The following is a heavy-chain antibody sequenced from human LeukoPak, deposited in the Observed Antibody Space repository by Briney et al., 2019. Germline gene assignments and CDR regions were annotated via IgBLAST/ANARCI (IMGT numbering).Heavy chain of an antibody. CDR2: IYYSGST. J-gene: IGHJ3*02. V-gene: IGHV4-59*01. CDR3: ARARYYDSSGYQGGAFDI. CDR1: GGSISSYY. Sequence: SETLSLTCTVSGGSISSYYWSWIRQPPGKGLEWIGYIYYSGSTNYNPSLKSRVTISVDTSKNQFSLKLISVTAADTAVYYCARARYYDSSGYQGGAFDIWGQGTMVTVSS. D-gene: IGHD3-22*01.